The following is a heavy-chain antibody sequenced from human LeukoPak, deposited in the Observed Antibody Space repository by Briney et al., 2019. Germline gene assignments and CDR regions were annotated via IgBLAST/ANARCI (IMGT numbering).Heavy chain of an antibody. CDR3: ASDLVGATDLDY. CDR1: GYSFTSYG. CDR2: ISAYNGNT. V-gene: IGHV1-18*01. Sequence: ASVKVSCKASGYSFTSYGISWVRQAPGQGLEGMGWISAYNGNTNYAQKLQGRVTMTTDTSTSTAYMELRSLRSDDTAVYYCASDLVGATDLDYWGQGTLVTVSS. J-gene: IGHJ4*02. D-gene: IGHD1-26*01.